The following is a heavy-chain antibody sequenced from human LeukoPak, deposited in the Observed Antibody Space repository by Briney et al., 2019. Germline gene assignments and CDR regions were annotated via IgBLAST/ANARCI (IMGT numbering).Heavy chain of an antibody. CDR2: ISSSSSYI. V-gene: IGHV3-21*01. Sequence: PGGSLRLSCAASGFTFSSYSMNWVRQAPGKGLEGVSSISSSSSYIYYADSVKGRFTISRDYAKNSLYLQMNSLRAEDTAVYYCARDWGNWDFDYWGQGTLVIVSS. J-gene: IGHJ4*02. CDR3: ARDWGNWDFDY. D-gene: IGHD1-1*01. CDR1: GFTFSSYS.